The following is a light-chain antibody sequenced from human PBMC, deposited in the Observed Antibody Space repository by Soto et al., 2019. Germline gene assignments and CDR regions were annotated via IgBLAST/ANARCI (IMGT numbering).Light chain of an antibody. V-gene: IGKV3-11*01. CDR2: DAS. CDR3: QQRTDRPPWT. CDR1: QSIGLA. J-gene: IGKJ1*01. Sequence: EIVLTQSPATLSLSPGERATLSCRASQSIGLAIAWYQHKPGQAPRLLIFDASQRATGIPARFRGSGSGTAFTLPISSLELEIFAVSYCQQRTDRPPWTFGQGPRWKAN.